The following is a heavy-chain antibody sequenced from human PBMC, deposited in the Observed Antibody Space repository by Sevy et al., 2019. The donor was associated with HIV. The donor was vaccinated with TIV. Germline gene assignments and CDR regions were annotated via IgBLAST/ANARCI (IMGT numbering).Heavy chain of an antibody. Sequence: GGSLRLSCVGSGFSFSDHRMHSVRQAPGKGLEWMAVISYDGRNTKYKADSVKGRFTISRDNSKNTLYLQMNSLRAEDTAIYYCARDRGEILSSAFDYWGQGTLVTVSS. V-gene: IGHV3-30*03. CDR1: GFSFSDHR. CDR3: ARDRGEILSSAFDY. CDR2: ISYDGRNTK. D-gene: IGHD3-16*01. J-gene: IGHJ4*02.